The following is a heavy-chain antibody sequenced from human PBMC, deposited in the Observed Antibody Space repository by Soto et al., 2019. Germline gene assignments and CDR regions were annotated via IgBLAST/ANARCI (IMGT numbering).Heavy chain of an antibody. V-gene: IGHV3-9*01. CDR3: SKIEVRYCSGGSCYSDAFDI. J-gene: IGHJ3*02. CDR1: GFTFDDYA. D-gene: IGHD2-15*01. Sequence: PGGSLRLSCAASGFTFDDYAMHWVRQAPGKGLEWVSGISWNSGSIGYADSVKGRFTISRDNAKNSLYLQMNSLRAEDTALYYCSKIEVRYCSGGSCYSDAFDIWGQGTMVTVSS. CDR2: ISWNSGSI.